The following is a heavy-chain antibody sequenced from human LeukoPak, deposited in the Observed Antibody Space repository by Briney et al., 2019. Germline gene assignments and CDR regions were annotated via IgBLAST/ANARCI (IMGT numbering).Heavy chain of an antibody. V-gene: IGHV1-69*05. D-gene: IGHD5-24*01. CDR3: ASEMATIISAPDY. CDR2: IIPIFGTA. Sequence: ASVKVSCKASGGTFSIYAISWVRQAPGQGLEWMGRIIPIFGTANYAQKFQGRVTITTDESTSTAYMELSSLRSEDTAVYYCASEMATIISAPDYWGQGTLVTVSS. J-gene: IGHJ4*02. CDR1: GGTFSIYA.